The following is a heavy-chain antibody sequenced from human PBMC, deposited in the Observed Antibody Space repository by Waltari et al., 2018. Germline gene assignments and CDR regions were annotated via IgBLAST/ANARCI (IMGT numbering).Heavy chain of an antibody. D-gene: IGHD1-7*01. CDR3: AREQTGTTLD. CDR2: ISSSGSTI. CDR1: GFTFSSYE. J-gene: IGHJ4*02. V-gene: IGHV3-48*03. Sequence: EVQLVESGGGLVQPGGSLRLSWAASGFTFSSYEMNWVRQAPGKGLGWVSYISSSGSTIYYADSVKGRFTISRDNAKNSLYLQMNSLRAEDTAVYYCAREQTGTTLDWGQGTLVTVSS.